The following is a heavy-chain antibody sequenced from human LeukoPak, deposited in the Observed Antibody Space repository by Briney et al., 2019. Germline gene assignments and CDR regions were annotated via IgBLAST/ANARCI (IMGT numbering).Heavy chain of an antibody. CDR3: ARNSRLDV. D-gene: IGHD5-12*01. J-gene: IGHJ6*02. Sequence: GGSLRLSCTASGFTFSSFSMNWVRQAPGKGQEWISYISSSSTTIYYADSVKGRFTISRDNAKNSLYLQMNSLRDEDTAVYYCARNSRLDVWGQGTTVTVSS. CDR1: GFTFSSFS. CDR2: ISSSSTTI. V-gene: IGHV3-48*02.